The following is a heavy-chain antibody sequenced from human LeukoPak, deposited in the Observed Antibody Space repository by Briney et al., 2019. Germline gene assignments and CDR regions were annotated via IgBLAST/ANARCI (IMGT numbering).Heavy chain of an antibody. J-gene: IGHJ4*02. Sequence: ASVKVSCKASGYTFTSYGISWVRQAPGQGLEWMGWISAYNGNTNYAQKLQGRVTMTTDTSTCTAYMELRSLRSDDTAVYYCARSRPVLRYFDWLLSAHFDYWGQGTLVTVSS. CDR3: ARSRPVLRYFDWLLSAHFDY. CDR1: GYTFTSYG. CDR2: ISAYNGNT. V-gene: IGHV1-18*01. D-gene: IGHD3-9*01.